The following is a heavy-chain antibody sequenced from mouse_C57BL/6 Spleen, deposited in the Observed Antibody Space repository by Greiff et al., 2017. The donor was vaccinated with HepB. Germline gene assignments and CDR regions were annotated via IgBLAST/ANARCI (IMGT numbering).Heavy chain of an antibody. J-gene: IGHJ3*01. Sequence: EVQLQQSGPELVKPGASVKISCKASGYSFTGYYMNWVKQSPEKSLEWIGEINPSTGGTTYNQKFKAKATLTVDKSSSTAYMQLKSLTSEDSAVYYCASYYYGSSGAWFAYWGQGTLVTVSA. CDR2: INPSTGGT. CDR1: GYSFTGYY. V-gene: IGHV1-42*01. CDR3: ASYYYGSSGAWFAY. D-gene: IGHD1-1*01.